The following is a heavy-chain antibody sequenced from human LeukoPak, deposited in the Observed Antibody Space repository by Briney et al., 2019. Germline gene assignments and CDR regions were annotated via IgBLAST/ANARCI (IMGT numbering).Heavy chain of an antibody. CDR1: GGSISSYY. Sequence: SETLSLTCTDSGGSISSYYWSWIRQPPGKGLEWVGYIYYSGSTNYNPSLKSRVTISVDTSKNQFSLKLSSVTAADTAVHYCARDGYSGYDYRQNWFDPWGQGTLVTVSS. CDR2: IYYSGST. J-gene: IGHJ5*02. V-gene: IGHV4-59*12. D-gene: IGHD5-12*01. CDR3: ARDGYSGYDYRQNWFDP.